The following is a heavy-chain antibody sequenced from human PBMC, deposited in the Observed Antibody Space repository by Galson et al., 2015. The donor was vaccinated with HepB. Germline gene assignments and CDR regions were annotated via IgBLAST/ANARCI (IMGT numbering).Heavy chain of an antibody. CDR3: ARGSWDRYYYFYYIDV. CDR1: GFTVSNNY. D-gene: IGHD6-13*01. Sequence: LSLSCAASGFTVSNNYMTWVRQAPGKGLEWVSTLYGGGSTYYADSVMGRFTISRDNSKNTLYLELGSLTAEDTAVYFCARGSWDRYYYFYYIDVWGKGTTVTVSS. CDR2: LYGGGST. V-gene: IGHV3-53*01. J-gene: IGHJ6*03.